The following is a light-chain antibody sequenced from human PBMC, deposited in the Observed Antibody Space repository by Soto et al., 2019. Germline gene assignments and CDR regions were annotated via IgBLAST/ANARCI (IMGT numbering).Light chain of an antibody. Sequence: DIQMTQSPSTLSASVGDRVTITCRASQSISNWLAWYQQKPGKAPKVLIYKASSLESGVLSRFSGSGSGTEVTLTISSLQPDDFATYYCQQYTSYSEYTFGQGTKLEIK. CDR2: KAS. CDR1: QSISNW. CDR3: QQYTSYSEYT. J-gene: IGKJ2*01. V-gene: IGKV1-5*03.